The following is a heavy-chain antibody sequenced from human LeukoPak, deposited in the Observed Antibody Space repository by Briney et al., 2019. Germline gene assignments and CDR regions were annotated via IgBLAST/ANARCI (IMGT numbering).Heavy chain of an antibody. J-gene: IGHJ3*02. CDR2: ISSSSSTI. D-gene: IGHD6-13*01. Sequence: GGSLRLSCAASGFTFSSYAMSWVRQAPGKGLEWVSYISSSSSTIYYADSVKGRFTISRDNAKNSLYLQMNSLRAEDTAVYYCARDGGPRLYSSSWYLDAFDIWGQGTMVTVSS. CDR3: ARDGGPRLYSSSWYLDAFDI. V-gene: IGHV3-48*01. CDR1: GFTFSSYA.